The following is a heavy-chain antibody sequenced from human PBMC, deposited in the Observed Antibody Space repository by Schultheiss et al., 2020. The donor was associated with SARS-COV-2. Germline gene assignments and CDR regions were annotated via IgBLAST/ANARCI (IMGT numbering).Heavy chain of an antibody. CDR3: AKDITHSSSMRYYYGMDV. J-gene: IGHJ6*02. CDR2: ISYDGSNK. D-gene: IGHD6-6*01. Sequence: GGSLRLSCAASGITFSSYGMHWVRQAPGKGLEWVAVISYDGSNKYYADSVKGRFTIARDNSKNTLYLQMNSLRAEDTAVYYCAKDITHSSSMRYYYGMDVWGQGTTVTVSS. V-gene: IGHV3-30*18. CDR1: GITFSSYG.